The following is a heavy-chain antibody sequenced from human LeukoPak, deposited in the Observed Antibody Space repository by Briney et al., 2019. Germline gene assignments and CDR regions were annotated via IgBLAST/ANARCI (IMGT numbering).Heavy chain of an antibody. CDR2: ISAYNGNT. CDR1: GYTFTSYG. V-gene: IGHV1-18*01. Sequence: GASVKVSCKASGYTFTSYGISWVRQAPGQGLERMGWISAYNGNTNYAQKLQGRVTMTTDTSTSTAYMELRSLRSDDTAVYYCARENWAPYCSGGSCYSGILDYWGQGTLVTVSS. J-gene: IGHJ4*02. CDR3: ARENWAPYCSGGSCYSGILDY. D-gene: IGHD2-15*01.